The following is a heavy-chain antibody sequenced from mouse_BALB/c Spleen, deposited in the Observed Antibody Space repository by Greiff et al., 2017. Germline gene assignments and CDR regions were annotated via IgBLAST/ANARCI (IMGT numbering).Heavy chain of an antibody. J-gene: IGHJ1*01. Sequence: VQLQQSGPELVKPGASVRISCKASGYTFTSYYIHWVKQRPGQGLEWIGWIYPGNVNTKYNEKFKGKATLTADKSSSTAYMQLSSLTSEDSAVYFCARGGYDYDRYFDVWGAGTTVTVSS. V-gene: IGHV1S56*01. CDR3: ARGGYDYDRYFDV. CDR2: IYPGNVNT. D-gene: IGHD2-4*01. CDR1: GYTFTSYY.